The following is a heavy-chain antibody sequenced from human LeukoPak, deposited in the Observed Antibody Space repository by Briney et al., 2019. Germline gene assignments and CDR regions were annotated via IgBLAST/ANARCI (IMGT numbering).Heavy chain of an antibody. J-gene: IGHJ4*02. CDR3: AKDSGDKVWPRRDY. Sequence: QAGRSLRLSCAASGFTFSSYAMSWVRQAPGKGLEWVSAISGSGGSTYYADSVKGRFTISRDNSKNTLYLQMNSLRAEDTAVYYCAKDSGDKVWPRRDYWGQGTLVTVSS. CDR2: ISGSGGST. V-gene: IGHV3-23*01. D-gene: IGHD3-16*01. CDR1: GFTFSSYA.